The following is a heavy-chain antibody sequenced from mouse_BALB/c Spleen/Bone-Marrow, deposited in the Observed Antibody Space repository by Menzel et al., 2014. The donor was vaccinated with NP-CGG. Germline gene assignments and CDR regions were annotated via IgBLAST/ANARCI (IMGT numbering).Heavy chain of an antibody. CDR1: GFNIKDTY. V-gene: IGHV14-3*02. CDR3: ASYYYDRYFDV. Sequence: EVKLMESGAELVKPGASVKLSCTASGFNIKDTYMHWVKQRPEQGLEWIGRIDPANGNTKYDPKFQGKATITADTSSNTAYLQLSSLTSEDTAVYYCASYYYDRYFDVWGAGTTVTVSS. J-gene: IGHJ1*01. D-gene: IGHD1-1*01. CDR2: IDPANGNT.